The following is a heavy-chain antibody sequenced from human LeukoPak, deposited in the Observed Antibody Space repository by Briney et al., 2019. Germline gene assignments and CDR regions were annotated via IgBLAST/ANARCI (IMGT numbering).Heavy chain of an antibody. V-gene: IGHV1-2*02. Sequence: ASVKVSCKASGYTLTGYYMHWVRQAPGQGLEWMGWVNPNGGATNYAQKFQGRVTMTRDTSISTAYMELSRLRSDGTAVYYCARAAVTTLPYFDYWGQGTLVTVPS. D-gene: IGHD4-17*01. CDR1: GYTLTGYY. CDR3: ARAAVTTLPYFDY. J-gene: IGHJ4*02. CDR2: VNPNGGAT.